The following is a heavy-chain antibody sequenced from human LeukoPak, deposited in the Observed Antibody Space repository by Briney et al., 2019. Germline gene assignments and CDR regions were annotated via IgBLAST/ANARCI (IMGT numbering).Heavy chain of an antibody. CDR1: GYTFTGYY. V-gene: IGHV1-2*02. CDR3: ARVAYYYASGNPEPHFDY. Sequence: ASVKVSCEASGYTFTGYYMHWVRQAPGQGLKWMGWINPNSGGTNYAQKFQGRVTMTRDTSISTAYMELSSLRSDDTAVYYCARVAYYYASGNPEPHFDYWGQGTLVTVSS. D-gene: IGHD3-10*01. CDR2: INPNSGGT. J-gene: IGHJ4*02.